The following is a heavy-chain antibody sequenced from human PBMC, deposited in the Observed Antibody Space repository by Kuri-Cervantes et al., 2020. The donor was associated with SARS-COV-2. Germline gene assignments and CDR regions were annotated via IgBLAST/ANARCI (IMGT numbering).Heavy chain of an antibody. Sequence: GESLKISCKGSGYSFTSYWISWVRQMPGKGLEWMGRIDPSDSYTNYSPSFQGHVTISAGKSISTAYLQWSSLKASDTAMYYCARQKFHYYDSSGYQGATDYWGQGTLVTVSS. CDR3: ARQKFHYYDSSGYQGATDY. D-gene: IGHD3-22*01. CDR2: IDPSDSYT. V-gene: IGHV5-10-1*01. CDR1: GYSFTSYW. J-gene: IGHJ4*02.